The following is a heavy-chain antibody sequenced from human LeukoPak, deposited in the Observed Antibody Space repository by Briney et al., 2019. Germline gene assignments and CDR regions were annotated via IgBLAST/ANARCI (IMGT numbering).Heavy chain of an antibody. Sequence: ASVKVSCKASGYTFTSYGISWVRQAPGQGLEWMGWISAYNGNTNYAQKHQGRVTMTTDTSTSTAYMELRSLRSDDTAVYYCARKYYYDSSGYYSNWGQGTLVTVSS. CDR3: ARKYYYDSSGYYSN. CDR2: ISAYNGNT. J-gene: IGHJ4*02. CDR1: GYTFTSYG. V-gene: IGHV1-18*01. D-gene: IGHD3-22*01.